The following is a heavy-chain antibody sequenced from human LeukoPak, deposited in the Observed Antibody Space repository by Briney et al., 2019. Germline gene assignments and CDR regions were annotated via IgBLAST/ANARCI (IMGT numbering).Heavy chain of an antibody. Sequence: PGGSLRLSCAASGFTFSSYAMSWVRQAPGKGLEWVSAISGSGGSTYYADSVKGRFTISRDISKNTLYLQMNSLRAEDTAVYYCAKVARKWELSDYFDYWGQGTLVTVSS. CDR2: ISGSGGST. CDR3: AKVARKWELSDYFDY. D-gene: IGHD1-26*01. V-gene: IGHV3-23*01. J-gene: IGHJ4*02. CDR1: GFTFSSYA.